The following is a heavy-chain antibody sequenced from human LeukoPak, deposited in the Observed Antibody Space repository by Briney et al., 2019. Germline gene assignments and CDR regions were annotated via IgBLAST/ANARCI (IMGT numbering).Heavy chain of an antibody. CDR1: GYTFTSYD. V-gene: IGHV1-8*01. Sequence: ASVKVSCKASGYTFTSYDINWVRQATGQGLEWMGWMNPNSGNTGYAQKFQGRVTITRNTSISTAYMELSSLRSEDTAVYYCARARIAAAGTFDYWGQGTLVTVSS. CDR2: MNPNSGNT. CDR3: ARARIAAAGTFDY. J-gene: IGHJ4*02. D-gene: IGHD6-13*01.